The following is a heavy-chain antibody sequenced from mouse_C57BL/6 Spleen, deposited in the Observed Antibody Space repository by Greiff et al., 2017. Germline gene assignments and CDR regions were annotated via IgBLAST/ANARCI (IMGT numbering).Heavy chain of an antibody. V-gene: IGHV5-6*02. CDR2: ISSGGSYT. Sequence: DVKLQESGGDLVKPGGSLKLSCAASGFTFSSYGMSWVRQTPDKRLEWVATISSGGSYTYYPDSVKGRFTISRDNAKNTLYLQMSSLKSEDSAMYYCAGYSNYDYFDYWGQGTTLTVSS. D-gene: IGHD2-5*01. CDR1: GFTFSSYG. CDR3: AGYSNYDYFDY. J-gene: IGHJ2*01.